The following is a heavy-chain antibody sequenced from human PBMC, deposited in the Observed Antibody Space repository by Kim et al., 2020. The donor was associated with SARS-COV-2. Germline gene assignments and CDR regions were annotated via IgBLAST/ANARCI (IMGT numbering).Heavy chain of an antibody. CDR2: INPNSGGT. J-gene: IGHJ4*02. CDR3: ARGLWGGSGSDY. Sequence: ASVKVSCKASGYTFTGYYMHWVRQAPGQGLEWMGRINPNSGGTNYAQKFQGRVTMTRDTSISTAYMELSRLRSDDTAVYYCARGLWGGSGSDYWGQGTLVTVSS. D-gene: IGHD3-16*01. V-gene: IGHV1-2*06. CDR1: GYTFTGYY.